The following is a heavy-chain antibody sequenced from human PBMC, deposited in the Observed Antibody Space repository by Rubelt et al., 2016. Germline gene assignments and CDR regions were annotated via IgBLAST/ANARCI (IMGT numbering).Heavy chain of an antibody. D-gene: IGHD3-3*01. Sequence: VWVSRIHSDGSGISYADSVKGRFTISRDNAKNTLYVQMNSLRAEDTAVYYCARDPITIFGVVIRYYYGMDVWGQGTTVTVSS. CDR2: IHSDGSGI. J-gene: IGHJ6*02. CDR3: ARDPITIFGVVIRYYYGMDV. V-gene: IGHV3-74*01.